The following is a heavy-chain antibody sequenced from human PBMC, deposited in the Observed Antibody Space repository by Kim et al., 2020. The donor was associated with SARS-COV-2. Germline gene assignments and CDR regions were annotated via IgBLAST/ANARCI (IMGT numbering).Heavy chain of an antibody. Sequence: GVSLRLSCAASGFTFSNYWMHWVRQAPGKGLAWVSLITSDGSRTNYADSVKGRFTISRDNAKNTLDLQMNGLRAEDTAVYYCARERGGGYEDYWGQGTLV. CDR3: ARERGGGYEDY. CDR2: ITSDGSRT. V-gene: IGHV3-74*01. D-gene: IGHD5-18*01. J-gene: IGHJ4*02. CDR1: GFTFSNYW.